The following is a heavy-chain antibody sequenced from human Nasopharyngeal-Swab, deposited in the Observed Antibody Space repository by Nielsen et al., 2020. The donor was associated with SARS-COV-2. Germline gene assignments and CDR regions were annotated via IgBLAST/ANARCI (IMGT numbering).Heavy chain of an antibody. V-gene: IGHV3-53*01. CDR3: ARDTGFCTRGSCGPFDS. CDR2: IYSGGNA. Sequence: GESLKISCAASGFIITSNYMNWVRQAPGKGLEWVSVIYSGGNAYSADSVKGRFTISRDTSKNMLYLQMDSVRADDTAVYYCARDTGFCTRGSCGPFDSWGQGTLVSVSS. D-gene: IGHD2-8*01. J-gene: IGHJ4*02. CDR1: GFIITSNY.